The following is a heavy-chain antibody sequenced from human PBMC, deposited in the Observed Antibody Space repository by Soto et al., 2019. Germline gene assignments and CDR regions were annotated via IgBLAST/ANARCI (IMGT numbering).Heavy chain of an antibody. CDR1: GYTSTCYS. Sequence: ASVKPSCKNSGYTSTCYSIHSLRQANGQGLEWMGWINAGNGNTKHSQKFQGRVTITRDTSASAGYMELSSLKSEDTAVYYCARGGVVVPTLGGPGFDPWGQGTLVTVSS. CDR2: INAGNGNT. V-gene: IGHV1-3*01. D-gene: IGHD2-15*01. CDR3: ARGGVVVPTLGGPGFDP. J-gene: IGHJ5*02.